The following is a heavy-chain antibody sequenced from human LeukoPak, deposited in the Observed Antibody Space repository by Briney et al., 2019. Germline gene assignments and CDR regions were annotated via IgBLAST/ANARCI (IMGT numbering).Heavy chain of an antibody. CDR3: ARTREYSSSSYNWFDP. CDR2: IKQDGSEK. D-gene: IGHD6-6*01. Sequence: GGSLRLSCAASGFPFSSYWMSWVRQAPGKGLEWVANIKQDGSEKYYVDSVKGRFTISRDNAKNSLYLQMNSLRAEDTAVYYCARTREYSSSSYNWFDPWGQGTLVTVSS. CDR1: GFPFSSYW. J-gene: IGHJ5*02. V-gene: IGHV3-7*01.